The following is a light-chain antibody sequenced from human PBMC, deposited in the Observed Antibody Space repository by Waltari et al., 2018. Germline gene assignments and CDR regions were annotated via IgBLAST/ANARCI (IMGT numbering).Light chain of an antibody. CDR1: HSLVYSDGNTY. CDR3: MRGTHWPPVYT. CDR2: KVS. J-gene: IGKJ2*01. V-gene: IGKV2-30*01. Sequence: DVVMTQSPLSLPVTLRPPAPISCRSLHSLVYSDGNTYLDWFHQRPGRSPRRLIHKVSIRDSGVPDRFSGSGSGTDFTLTIRRVEAEDVGIYYCMRGTHWPPVYTFGQGTKLEIK.